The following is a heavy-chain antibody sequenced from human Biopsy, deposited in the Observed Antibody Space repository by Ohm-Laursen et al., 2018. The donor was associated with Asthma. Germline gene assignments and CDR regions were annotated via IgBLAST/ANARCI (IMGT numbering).Heavy chain of an antibody. J-gene: IGHJ6*02. V-gene: IGHV4-39*01. CDR1: SGSGGYMRSDNYY. D-gene: IGHD6-13*01. Sequence: SETLSLTCSLSSGSGGYMRSDNYYWGWIRQPPGKGLEWIGRIYYSGTTYYNPSLESRFTLSADTSKNQFSLKLTSVTAADTAVYYCVRGSSSWHHGPFHYYYGLDVWGQGTTATVSS. CDR3: VRGSSSWHHGPFHYYYGLDV. CDR2: IYYSGTT.